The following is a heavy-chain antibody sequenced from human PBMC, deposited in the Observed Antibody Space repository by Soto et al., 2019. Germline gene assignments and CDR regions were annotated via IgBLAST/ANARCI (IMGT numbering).Heavy chain of an antibody. J-gene: IGHJ4*02. CDR2: IHPGDSNT. CDR1: GYSFTTYW. Sequence: PWESLKISCQGSGYSFTTYWIVWVRQMPGKGLEWMATIHPGDSNTNYNPSFRGQVTISADRSISTAYLQWSSLRASDTAIYYCATHDWNDVNDWGQGTLVTVSS. CDR3: ATHDWNDVND. V-gene: IGHV5-51*01. D-gene: IGHD1-1*01.